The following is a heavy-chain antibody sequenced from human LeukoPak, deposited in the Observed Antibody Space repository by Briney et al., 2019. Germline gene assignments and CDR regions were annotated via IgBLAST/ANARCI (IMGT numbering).Heavy chain of an antibody. CDR1: GGSISSSSYY. CDR2: IYYSGST. D-gene: IGHD3-10*01. CDR3: ARSGPMAGVHQFDY. Sequence: SETLSLTCTVSGGSISSSSYYWGWIRQPPGKGLEWIGSIYYSGSTYYNPSLKSRVTISVDTSKNQFSLKLSSVTAADTAVYYCARSGPMAGVHQFDYWGQGTLVTVSS. V-gene: IGHV4-39*07. J-gene: IGHJ4*02.